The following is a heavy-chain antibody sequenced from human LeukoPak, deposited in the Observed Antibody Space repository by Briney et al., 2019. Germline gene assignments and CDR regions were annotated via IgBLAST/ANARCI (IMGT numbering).Heavy chain of an antibody. CDR1: GDSINRSSYY. CDR2: VYYTGTT. Sequence: SETPSLTCTVSGDSINRSSYYWCWIRQPPGKGLEWLATVYYTGTTYYNPSLKSRVIISADTSKNKFSLKLSSVTAADTAVYHCVRQAGYFDYWGQGTLVTVSS. J-gene: IGHJ4*02. V-gene: IGHV4-39*01. CDR3: VRQAGYFDY.